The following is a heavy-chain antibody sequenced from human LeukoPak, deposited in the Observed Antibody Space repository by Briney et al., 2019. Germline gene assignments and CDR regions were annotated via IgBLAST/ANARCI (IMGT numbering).Heavy chain of an antibody. Sequence: GGSLRLSCAASGFTFSSYSMNWVRQAPGKGLEWVGLIRRKRDGETADYPAPVKARFTISRDDSKSTVYLQMNRLNTEDTAVYYCTTGYTMASHAGYWGQGTLVTVSS. CDR1: GFTFSSYS. V-gene: IGHV3-15*07. CDR2: IRRKRDGETA. J-gene: IGHJ4*02. CDR3: TTGYTMASHAGY. D-gene: IGHD3-10*01.